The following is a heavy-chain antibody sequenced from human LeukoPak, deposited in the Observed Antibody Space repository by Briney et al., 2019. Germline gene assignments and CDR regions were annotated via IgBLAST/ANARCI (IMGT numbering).Heavy chain of an antibody. V-gene: IGHV1-8*01. CDR2: MNPNSGNT. CDR1: GYTFTSYD. CDR3: ARGAITMIVVETHYFDY. J-gene: IGHJ4*02. D-gene: IGHD3-22*01. Sequence: GASVKVSCKASGYTFTSYDINWVGQATGQGLEWMGWMNPNSGNTGYAQKFQGRVTMTEDTSTDTAYMELSSLRSEDTAVYYCARGAITMIVVETHYFDYWGQGTLVTVSS.